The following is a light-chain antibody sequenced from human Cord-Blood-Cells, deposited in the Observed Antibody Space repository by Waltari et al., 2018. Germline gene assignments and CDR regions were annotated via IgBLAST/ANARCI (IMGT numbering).Light chain of an antibody. J-gene: IGLJ1*01. CDR3: SSYTSSSTYV. CDR2: EVS. V-gene: IGLV2-14*01. Sequence: QSALTQPASVSGSPGQSITISCTGTSSDVGGYNYVSWYQQHPGKAPNLMIYEVSNRPSWVSNRFSGSKAGNSASLTISGRQSEYEADYYCSSYTSSSTYVFGTGTKVTVL. CDR1: SSDVGGYNY.